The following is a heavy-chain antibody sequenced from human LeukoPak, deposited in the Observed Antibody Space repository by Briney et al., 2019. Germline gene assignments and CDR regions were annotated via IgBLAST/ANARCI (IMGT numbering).Heavy chain of an antibody. CDR1: GFTFSSYS. Sequence: GGSLRLSCAASGFTFSSYSMKWVRQAPGKGLEWVSSIGSSSSYIYYADSVKGRFTISRDNAKNSLYLQMNSLRAEDTAVYYCARRYCSSTSCPNDNWFDPWGQGTLVTVSS. CDR2: IGSSSSYI. J-gene: IGHJ5*02. D-gene: IGHD2-2*01. V-gene: IGHV3-21*01. CDR3: ARRYCSSTSCPNDNWFDP.